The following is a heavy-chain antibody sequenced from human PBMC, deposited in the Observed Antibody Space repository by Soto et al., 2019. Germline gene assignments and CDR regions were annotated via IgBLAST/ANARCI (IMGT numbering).Heavy chain of an antibody. CDR3: ARSIPYYYDSSGPGYYFDY. CDR2: IYPGDSDT. Sequence: GESLKISCKGSGYSFTSYWIGWVRQTPGKGLEWMGIIYPGDSDTRYSPSFQGQVTISADKSISTAYLQWSSLKASDTAMYYCARSIPYYYDSSGPGYYFDYWGQGTLVTVSS. D-gene: IGHD3-22*01. J-gene: IGHJ4*02. V-gene: IGHV5-51*01. CDR1: GYSFTSYW.